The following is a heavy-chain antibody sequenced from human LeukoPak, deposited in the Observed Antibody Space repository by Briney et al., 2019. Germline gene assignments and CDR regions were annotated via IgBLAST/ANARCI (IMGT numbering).Heavy chain of an antibody. D-gene: IGHD2-15*01. CDR3: TRHSDKYCSGAGCFHYNFYGLDV. J-gene: IGHJ6*02. CDR1: GFTFSGSG. Sequence: GGSLRLSCAASGFTFSGSGMHWVRQAHGKGLEWLGRIRSRANRYTTVYAAPVQGRFIISRDDSMNMAYLQMTSLRVEDTAVYYCTRHSDKYCSGAGCFHYNFYGLDVWGQGTTVTVSS. V-gene: IGHV3-73*01. CDR2: IRSRANRYTT.